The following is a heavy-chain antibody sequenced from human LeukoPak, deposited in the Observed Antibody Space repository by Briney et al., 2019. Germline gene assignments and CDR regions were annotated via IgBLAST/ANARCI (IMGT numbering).Heavy chain of an antibody. CDR1: RLTFGDYA. Sequence: GGSVRLSCTASRLTFGDYAMSWVRQAPGQGLEGVGFFRSKAYGGTTEYAASVKGRFTISRDDSKSIAYLQMNSLKTEATAVYYCTRAIGELLWFGELLRGRYYYYYYGMDVWGQGTTVTVSS. V-gene: IGHV3-49*04. CDR3: TRAIGELLWFGELLRGRYYYYYYGMDV. D-gene: IGHD3-10*01. J-gene: IGHJ6*02. CDR2: FRSKAYGGTT.